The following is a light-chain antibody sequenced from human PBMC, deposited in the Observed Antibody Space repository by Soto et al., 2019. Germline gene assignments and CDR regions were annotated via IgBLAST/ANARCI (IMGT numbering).Light chain of an antibody. V-gene: IGKV3D-15*01. J-gene: IGKJ5*01. Sequence: EIVITQSPSTLSVSPVERATLSCSAIQSVNSNYLAWYQQKPGQAPRLLIYGISKRATDIPDRFSGSGSGTEFTLTISSLQPEDFATYYCQQHGQWPITFGQGTRLEIK. CDR3: QQHGQWPIT. CDR1: QSVNSN. CDR2: GIS.